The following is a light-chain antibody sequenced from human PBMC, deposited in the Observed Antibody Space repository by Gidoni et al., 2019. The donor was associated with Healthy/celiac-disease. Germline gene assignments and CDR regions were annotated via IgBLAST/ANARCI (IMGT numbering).Light chain of an antibody. CDR2: DAS. CDR1: QSVSSY. CDR3: QQRSNWPPMYT. Sequence: EIVLTQSPATLSLSPGERATLSCRASQSVSSYLAWYQQKPGQAPRILIYDASNRATGIPARFSGSGSGTDFTLTISSLEPEDFAVYYCQQRSNWPPMYTFGQGTKLEIK. V-gene: IGKV3-11*01. J-gene: IGKJ2*01.